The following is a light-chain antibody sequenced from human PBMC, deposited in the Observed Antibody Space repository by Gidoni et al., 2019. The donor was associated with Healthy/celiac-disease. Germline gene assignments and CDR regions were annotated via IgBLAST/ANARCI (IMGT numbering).Light chain of an antibody. CDR1: QSISSY. V-gene: IGKV1-39*01. CDR3: QQSYGTWMCS. Sequence: DIQMTQSPSSLSASVGDRVTITCRASQSISSYLNWYQQKPGKAPKLLIYAASSLQSGVPSRFSGSGSGTDFTLTISSLQPEDFATYYCQQSYGTWMCSFGQGTKLEIK. J-gene: IGKJ2*04. CDR2: AAS.